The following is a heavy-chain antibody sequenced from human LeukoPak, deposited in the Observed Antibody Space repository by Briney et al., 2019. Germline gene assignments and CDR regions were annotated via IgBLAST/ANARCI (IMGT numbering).Heavy chain of an antibody. CDR1: GYTFTSYG. D-gene: IGHD3-22*01. Sequence: ASVKVSCKASGYTFTSYGISWVRQAPGQGLEWMGWISAYNGNTNYAQKLQGRVTMTTDTSTSTAYMELRSLRSDDTAVYYCARARYYYDSSGYYASWGQGTLVTVSS. CDR2: ISAYNGNT. J-gene: IGHJ5*02. CDR3: ARARYYYDSSGYYAS. V-gene: IGHV1-18*01.